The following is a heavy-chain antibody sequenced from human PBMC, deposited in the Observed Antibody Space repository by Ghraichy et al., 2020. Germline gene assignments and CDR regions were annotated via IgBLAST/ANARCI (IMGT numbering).Heavy chain of an antibody. V-gene: IGHV3-7*01. Sequence: GGSLRLSCAASGFTFSSYWMSWVRQAPGKGLEWVANIKQDGSEKYYVDSVKGRFTISRDNAKNSLYLQMNSLRAEDTAVYYCARGLGMIVVVFDYWGQGTLVTVSS. CDR3: ARGLGMIVVVFDY. CDR2: IKQDGSEK. D-gene: IGHD3-22*01. J-gene: IGHJ4*02. CDR1: GFTFSSYW.